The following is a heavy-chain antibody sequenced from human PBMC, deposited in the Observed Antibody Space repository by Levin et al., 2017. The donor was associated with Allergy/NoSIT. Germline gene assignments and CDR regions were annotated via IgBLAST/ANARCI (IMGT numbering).Heavy chain of an antibody. CDR2: ISGSGKII. V-gene: IGHV3-11*01. CDR1: GFSLSDHY. CDR3: ARGGHIYGTFDY. J-gene: IGHJ4*02. Sequence: GESLKISCAVSGFSLSDHYMSWIRQAPGKGLQWISFISGSGKIIYYEDSVKGRFTISRDNAKNSLYLQMIRLRAEDTAVYYCARGGHIYGTFDYWGQGTPVTVSS. D-gene: IGHD2-21*01.